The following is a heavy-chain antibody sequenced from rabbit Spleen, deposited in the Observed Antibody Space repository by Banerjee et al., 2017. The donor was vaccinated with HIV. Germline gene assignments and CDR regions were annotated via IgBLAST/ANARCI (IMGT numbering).Heavy chain of an antibody. J-gene: IGHJ4*01. D-gene: IGHD2-1*01. Sequence: QSLEESGGGLVQPEGSLTLTCKASGFTISSSYYMCWVRQAPGKGLEWIACIYAGSSGSTYYASWAKGRFTISKTSSTTVTLQMTSLTVADTATYFCARRNNGEHVRFNLWGPGTLVTVS. CDR1: GFTISSSYY. CDR2: IYAGSSGST. V-gene: IGHV1S40*01. CDR3: ARRNNGEHVRFNL.